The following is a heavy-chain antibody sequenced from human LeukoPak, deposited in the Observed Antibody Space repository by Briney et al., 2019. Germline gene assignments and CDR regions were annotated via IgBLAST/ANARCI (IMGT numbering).Heavy chain of an antibody. CDR3: ARDLGGYSYGYNY. D-gene: IGHD5-18*01. V-gene: IGHV3-48*01. J-gene: IGHJ4*02. CDR2: ISSSSSTI. Sequence: PRGSLRLSCAASGFTFSSYSMNWVRQAPGKGLEWVSYISSSSSTIYYADSVKGRFTISRDNAKNSLYLQMNSLRAEDTAVYYCARDLGGYSYGYNYWGQGTLVTVSS. CDR1: GFTFSSYS.